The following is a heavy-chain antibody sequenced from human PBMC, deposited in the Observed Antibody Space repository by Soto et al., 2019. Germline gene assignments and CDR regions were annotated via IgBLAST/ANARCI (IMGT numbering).Heavy chain of an antibody. CDR2: IIPILGIA. Sequence: QVQLVQSGAEVRKPGSSVKVSCKASGGTFSSYTISWVRQAPGQGLEWMGRIIPILGIANYAQKFQGRVTIXAVXSTSTAYMGLSSLRSEDTAVYYCARLRDGDYAFDYWGQGTLVTVSS. CDR1: GGTFSSYT. J-gene: IGHJ4*02. D-gene: IGHD4-17*01. CDR3: ARLRDGDYAFDY. V-gene: IGHV1-69*02.